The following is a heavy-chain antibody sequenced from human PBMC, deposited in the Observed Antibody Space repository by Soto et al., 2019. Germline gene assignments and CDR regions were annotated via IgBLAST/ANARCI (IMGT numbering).Heavy chain of an antibody. J-gene: IGHJ4*02. CDR3: ARPTQIKQYCSGDCYSAPLDY. V-gene: IGHV1-69*12. Sequence: QVQLMQSGAEVKKPGSSVKVSCKASGGTFRNYAISWVRQAPGQGLEWMGGTIPIFGTANYAQKFQGRVTITADQSTSTAYMEVSSLRSEDTAVYYCARPTQIKQYCSGDCYSAPLDYWGQGTLVTVSS. D-gene: IGHD2-21*02. CDR1: GGTFRNYA. CDR2: TIPIFGTA.